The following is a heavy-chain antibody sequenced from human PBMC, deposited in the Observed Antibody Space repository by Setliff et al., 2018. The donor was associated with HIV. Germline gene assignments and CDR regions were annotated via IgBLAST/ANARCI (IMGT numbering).Heavy chain of an antibody. J-gene: IGHJ2*01. CDR2: IYWDDDK. CDR3: THGRIAAADPGYFGL. Sequence: SGPTLVNPTQTLTLTCSFSGFSLTTAGVGVGWIRQPPGKALEWLALIYWDDDKRYSPSLKSRLTISKGTSKNRVVFTMTDMDPVDTGTYYCTHGRIAAADPGYFGLWGRGTLVTVSS. CDR1: GFSLTTAGVG. D-gene: IGHD6-25*01. V-gene: IGHV2-5*02.